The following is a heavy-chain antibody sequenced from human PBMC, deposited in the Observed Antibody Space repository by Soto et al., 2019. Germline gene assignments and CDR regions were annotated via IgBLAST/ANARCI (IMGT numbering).Heavy chain of an antibody. CDR2: INAGNGNT. V-gene: IGHV1-3*01. J-gene: IGHJ6*02. CDR1: GYTFTSYA. CDR3: ARDVGYYYYYYSGMDV. Sequence: ASVKVSCKTSGYTFTSYAMHWVRQAPGQRLEWMGWINAGNGNTKYSQKFQGRVTITRDTSASTAYMELSSLRSEDTAVYYCARDVGYYYYYYSGMDVWGQGTTVTVSS. D-gene: IGHD6-13*01.